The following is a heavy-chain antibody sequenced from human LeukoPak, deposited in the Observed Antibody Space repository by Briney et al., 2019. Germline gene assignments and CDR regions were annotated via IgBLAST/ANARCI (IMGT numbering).Heavy chain of an antibody. CDR3: ARDDGSGRGLV. V-gene: IGHV4-30-2*01. D-gene: IGHD3-10*01. J-gene: IGHJ4*02. CDR2: IFYSGST. Sequence: SQTLSLTCTVSGDSISSGGYYWIWIRQPPGTGLEWIGHIFYSGSTYYSPSLNGRVTISVDRSKNQFSLKLTSLTAADTAVYYCARDDGSGRGLVWGQGTLVTVSS. CDR1: GDSISSGGYY.